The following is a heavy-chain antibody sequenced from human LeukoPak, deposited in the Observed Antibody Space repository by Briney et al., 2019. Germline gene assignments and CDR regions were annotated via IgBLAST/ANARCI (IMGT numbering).Heavy chain of an antibody. CDR2: IWYDGSNI. Sequence: SGGSLRLSCAASGFTFSSYGMHWVRQAPGKGLEWVAVIWYDGSNIYYADSVKGRFTISRDNSKNTLYLQMNSLRAEDTAVYYCAKAGSSSRDLDYWGQGTLVTVSS. D-gene: IGHD6-6*01. J-gene: IGHJ4*02. CDR1: GFTFSSYG. CDR3: AKAGSSSRDLDY. V-gene: IGHV3-33*06.